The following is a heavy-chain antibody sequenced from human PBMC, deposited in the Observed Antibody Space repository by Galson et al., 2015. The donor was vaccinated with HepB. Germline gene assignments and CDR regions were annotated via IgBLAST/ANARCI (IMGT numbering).Heavy chain of an antibody. V-gene: IGHV3-30*04. CDR1: GFTFSSYA. J-gene: IGHJ4*02. CDR2: ISYDGSNK. Sequence: SLRLSCAASGFTFSSYAMHWVRQAPGKGLEWVAVISYDGSNKYYADSVKGRFTISRDNSKNTLYLQMNSLRAEDTAVYYCARDRYSGYDSPSDYWGQGTLVTVSS. CDR3: ARDRYSGYDSPSDY. D-gene: IGHD5-12*01.